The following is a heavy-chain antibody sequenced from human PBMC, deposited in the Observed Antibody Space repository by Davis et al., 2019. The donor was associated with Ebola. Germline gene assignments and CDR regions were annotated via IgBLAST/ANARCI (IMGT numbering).Heavy chain of an antibody. J-gene: IGHJ5*02. CDR2: IYHSGYT. CDR1: GDSIISSKW. Sequence: SETLSLTCAVSGDSIISSKWWSWIRQPPGKGLEWIAYIYHSGYTYYNTSLQSRVTMSIDTSKKQFFLQLSSVTAADTAVYFCARGVVAGNYFDPWGQGILVTVSS. V-gene: IGHV4-28*03. CDR3: ARGVVAGNYFDP. D-gene: IGHD5-24*01.